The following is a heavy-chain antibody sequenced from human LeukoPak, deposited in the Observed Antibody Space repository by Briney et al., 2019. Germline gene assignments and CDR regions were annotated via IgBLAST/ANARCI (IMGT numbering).Heavy chain of an antibody. V-gene: IGHV4-4*07. CDR1: GDSISGYY. D-gene: IGHD3-22*01. J-gene: IGHJ4*02. CDR2: MYTTGST. Sequence: SETLSLTCNVSGDSISGYYWNWIRQPAGKGLEWIGRMYTTGSTSYNPSLASRVTMSVDTSKNQFSLNLNSVTAADTAFYYCARGRAYYDSSGFFNYWGQGIPVTVSS. CDR3: ARGRAYYDSSGFFNY.